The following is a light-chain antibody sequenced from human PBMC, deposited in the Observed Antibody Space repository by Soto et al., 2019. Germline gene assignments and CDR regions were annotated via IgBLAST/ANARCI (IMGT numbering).Light chain of an antibody. CDR1: AGEVTSGYY. CDR2: STT. Sequence: QAVVTQEPSLTVSPGGTVTLTCASSAGEVTSGYYPSWFQQKPGQAPRTLIYSTTNRQSWTPARFSVSLLGGKAALTLSGVRFEDEADYYCLVYYGGAWVFGGGTKLTVL. V-gene: IGLV7-43*01. J-gene: IGLJ3*02. CDR3: LVYYGGAWV.